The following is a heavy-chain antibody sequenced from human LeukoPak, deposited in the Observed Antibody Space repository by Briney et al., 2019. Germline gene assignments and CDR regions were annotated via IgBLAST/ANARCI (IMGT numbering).Heavy chain of an antibody. CDR1: GYTFTSYG. V-gene: IGHV1-18*04. Sequence: ASVKAYCKASGYTFTSYGTSWVRQAPGQRLEWPGWITAYNGNTNYAQKLQGRLTMTTDTSTSTAYMELRSLRSDDTAVCYCARYRWLVVRSGMTFDIWGQGTMVTVSS. J-gene: IGHJ3*02. CDR2: ITAYNGNT. CDR3: ARYRWLVVRSGMTFDI. D-gene: IGHD6-19*01.